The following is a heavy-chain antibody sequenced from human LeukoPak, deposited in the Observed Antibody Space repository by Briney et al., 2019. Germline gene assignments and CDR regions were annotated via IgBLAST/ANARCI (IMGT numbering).Heavy chain of an antibody. V-gene: IGHV1-69*01. Sequence: SVKVSCKASGGTFSSYAISWVRQAPGQGLEWMGGIIPIFGTANYAQKFQGRVTITADESTSTAYMELSSLGSEDTAVYYCARTYHYGINWFDPWGQGTLVTVSS. D-gene: IGHD3-10*01. CDR1: GGTFSSYA. J-gene: IGHJ5*02. CDR3: ARTYHYGINWFDP. CDR2: IIPIFGTA.